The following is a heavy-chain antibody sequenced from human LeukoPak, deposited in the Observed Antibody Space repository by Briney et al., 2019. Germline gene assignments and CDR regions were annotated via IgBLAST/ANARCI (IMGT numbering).Heavy chain of an antibody. Sequence: GGSLRLSCAASGFPFSSYWMHWVRQVPGKGLEWVSAISGSDGSTYYADSVKGRFTISRDNSKNTLYLQMNSLRAEDTAIYYCAKDRRLPWDYFDSWGQGTLVTVSS. D-gene: IGHD5-12*01. CDR2: ISGSDGST. CDR1: GFPFSSYW. CDR3: AKDRRLPWDYFDS. J-gene: IGHJ4*02. V-gene: IGHV3-23*01.